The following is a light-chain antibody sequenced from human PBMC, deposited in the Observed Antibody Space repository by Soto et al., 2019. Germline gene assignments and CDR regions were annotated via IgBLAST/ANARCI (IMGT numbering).Light chain of an antibody. Sequence: QSVLTQPASVSGAPGRSITISCTGTISDVGGYNYVSWFQQHPGKAPKLKIYEVSNRPSGVPDRFSGSKSGNTASLTISGLQAEDEGEYYCSLYTTDSTYVFGPGTKVTVL. CDR2: EVS. V-gene: IGLV2-14*03. J-gene: IGLJ1*01. CDR3: SLYTTDSTYV. CDR1: ISDVGGYNY.